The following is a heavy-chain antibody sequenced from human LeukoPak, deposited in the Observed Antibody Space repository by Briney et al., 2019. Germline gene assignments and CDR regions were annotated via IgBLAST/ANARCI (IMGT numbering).Heavy chain of an antibody. D-gene: IGHD1-1*01. J-gene: IGHJ6*03. CDR2: VFHSGNT. CDR1: GGSIISSLYH. CDR3: ARQIVGTSWNYYYSYIDV. V-gene: IGHV4-39*01. Sequence: SETLSLTCSVSGGSIISSLYHWGWLRQAPGKGLQWIGNVFHSGNTYYSPSLQSSVAISIDTSKNRFSLKLTSVTAADTAVYYCARQIVGTSWNYYYSYIDVWGNGTSVSVSS.